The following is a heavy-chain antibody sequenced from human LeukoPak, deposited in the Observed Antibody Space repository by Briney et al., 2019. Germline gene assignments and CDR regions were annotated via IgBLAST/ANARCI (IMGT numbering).Heavy chain of an antibody. V-gene: IGHV4-30-4*01. CDR2: IYYSGST. J-gene: IGHJ4*02. CDR1: GGSISSGDYY. Sequence: PSQTLSLTCTVSGGSISSGDYYWSWIRQPPGTGLEWIGYIYYSGSTYYNPSLKSRVTISVDTSKNQFSLKLNSVTAADAALYFCARSCGADCLTPLSFDHWGQGTLVTVSS. CDR3: ARSCGADCLTPLSFDH. D-gene: IGHD2-21*02.